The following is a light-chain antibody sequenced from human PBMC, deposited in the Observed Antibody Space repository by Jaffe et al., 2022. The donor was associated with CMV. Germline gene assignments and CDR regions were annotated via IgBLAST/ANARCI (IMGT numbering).Light chain of an antibody. CDR1: SSNIGADYE. CDR3: QCYDKRLTAVL. Sequence: QSELTQPPSVSGAPGQRVTISCTGTSSNIGADYEVHWYQQLPGTAPKLVIYSNVKRPSGVPERFSASKSGTSASLAITGLQAEDEADYYCQCYDKRLTAVLFGGGTRLAVL. CDR2: SNV. V-gene: IGLV1-40*01. J-gene: IGLJ3*02.